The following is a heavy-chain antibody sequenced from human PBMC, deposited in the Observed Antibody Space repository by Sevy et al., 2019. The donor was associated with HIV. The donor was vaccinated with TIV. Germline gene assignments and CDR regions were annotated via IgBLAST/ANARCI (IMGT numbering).Heavy chain of an antibody. Sequence: GGSLRLSCAASGFTFSSYAMTWVRQAPGKGLEWVSAISGSGGYTYYAHSVKGRFTISRDNSKKTLDLQMHSLRAEDTAVYYCAKEGYDSSGYYHWGQGTLVTVSS. CDR1: GFTFSSYA. V-gene: IGHV3-23*01. J-gene: IGHJ5*02. CDR2: ISGSGGYT. CDR3: AKEGYDSSGYYH. D-gene: IGHD3-22*01.